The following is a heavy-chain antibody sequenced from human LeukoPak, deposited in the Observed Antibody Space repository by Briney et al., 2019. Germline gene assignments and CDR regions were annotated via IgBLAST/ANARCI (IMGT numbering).Heavy chain of an antibody. D-gene: IGHD3-10*01. CDR3: ARHTGPYYSSGSYGLDV. V-gene: IGHV3-21*01. J-gene: IGHJ6*02. CDR1: GFTFSAYN. CDR2: ISSSGTSI. Sequence: GGSLRLSCAASGFTFSAYNMNWVRQAPGKGLEWVSSISSSGTSIYYAESSKGRFTISRDNAKNSLYLQMNSLRAEDTAVYYYARHTGPYYSSGSYGLDVWGQGTTVIVPS.